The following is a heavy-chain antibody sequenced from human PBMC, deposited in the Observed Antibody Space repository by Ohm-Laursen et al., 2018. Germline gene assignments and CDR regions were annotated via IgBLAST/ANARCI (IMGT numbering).Heavy chain of an antibody. CDR2: ISATGNTR. CDR1: GFNFSEFY. V-gene: IGHV3-11*01. D-gene: IGHD3-22*01. Sequence: SLRLSCAASGFNFSEFYMSWIRQAPGKGLEWISYISATGNTRYYEDSLKGRITILRDNAKKLLYLQMHSLRAEDTAVYYCAREMRGMYHDRSGNYMSPGPDYWGQGTLVTVSS. CDR3: AREMRGMYHDRSGNYMSPGPDY. J-gene: IGHJ4*02.